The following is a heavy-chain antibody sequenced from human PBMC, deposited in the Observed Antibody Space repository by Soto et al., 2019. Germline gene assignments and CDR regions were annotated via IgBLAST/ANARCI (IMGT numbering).Heavy chain of an antibody. D-gene: IGHD3-10*01. CDR1: GFTFSSYS. J-gene: IGHJ4*02. CDR3: ARDACYYGSGSYYPYYVDY. V-gene: IGHV3-48*01. Sequence: EVQLVESGGGLVQPGGSLRLSCAASGFTFSSYSMNWVRQAPGKGLEWVSYITSSSSTIYYADSVKGRFTISRDNAKNSLYLQMNSLRAEDTAVYYCARDACYYGSGSYYPYYVDYWGQGTLVTVSS. CDR2: ITSSSSTI.